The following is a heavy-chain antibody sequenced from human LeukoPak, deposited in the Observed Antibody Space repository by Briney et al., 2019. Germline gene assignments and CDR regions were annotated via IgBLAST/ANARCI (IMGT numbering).Heavy chain of an antibody. CDR2: IKSKTDGGTT. CDR3: TTRGYSYDNWFDP. V-gene: IGHV3-15*01. D-gene: IGHD5-18*01. CDR1: GFTFSNAW. J-gene: IGHJ5*02. Sequence: GGSLRLSCAASGFTFSNAWMSWVRQAPGKGLEWVGRIKSKTDGGTTDYAATVKGRFTISRDDSKNTLYLQMNSLKTEDTAVYYCTTRGYSYDNWFDPWGQGTLVTVSS.